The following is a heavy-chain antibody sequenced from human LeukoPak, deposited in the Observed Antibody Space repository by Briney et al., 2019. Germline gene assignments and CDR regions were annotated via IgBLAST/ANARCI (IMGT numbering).Heavy chain of an antibody. D-gene: IGHD6-13*01. CDR1: GFTFSTYG. J-gene: IGHJ4*02. CDR2: IKQDGSEK. V-gene: IGHV3-7*01. CDR3: ARDLYSRRAY. Sequence: GGSLRLSCTASGFTFSTYGMHWVRQAPGKGLEWVANIKQDGSEKYYVDSVKGRFTISRDNAKNSLYLQMNSLRAEDTAVYYCARDLYSRRAYWGPGTLVTVSS.